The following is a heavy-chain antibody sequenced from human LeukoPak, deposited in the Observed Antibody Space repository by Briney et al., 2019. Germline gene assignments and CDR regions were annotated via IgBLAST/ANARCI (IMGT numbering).Heavy chain of an antibody. CDR2: IYYSGST. CDR3: ARVKGALGDTFDY. Sequence: SETLSLTCTVSGGSISSSSYYWGWIRQPPGKGLEWIGSIYYSGSTYYNPSLKSRVTISVDTSKNQFSLKLSSVTAADTAVYYCARVKGALGDTFDYWGQGTLVTVSS. V-gene: IGHV4-39*01. J-gene: IGHJ4*02. CDR1: GGSISSSSYY. D-gene: IGHD3-16*01.